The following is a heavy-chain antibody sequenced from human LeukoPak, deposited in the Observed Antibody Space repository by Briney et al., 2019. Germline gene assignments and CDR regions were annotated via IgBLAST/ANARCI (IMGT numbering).Heavy chain of an antibody. CDR2: IGISIAYI. Sequence: GGSLRLSCPASGFTFSSYSMNWVRQPPGKGLEWVSSIGISIAYIYYAESVKGRSTISRANAKNSLYLQINSLRAEDTAVYYCGTADGGSSTSCLKYFHHWGQGTLVTVSS. CDR1: GFTFSSYS. V-gene: IGHV3-21*01. J-gene: IGHJ1*01. CDR3: GTADGGSSTSCLKYFHH. D-gene: IGHD2-2*01.